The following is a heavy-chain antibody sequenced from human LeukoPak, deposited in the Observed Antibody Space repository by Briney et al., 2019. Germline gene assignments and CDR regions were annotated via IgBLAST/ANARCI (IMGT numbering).Heavy chain of an antibody. J-gene: IGHJ4*02. V-gene: IGHV1-46*01. D-gene: IGHD5-24*01. CDR3: ARERANGLNWDH. CDR1: GYTFTDYH. Sequence: ASVKVSCKASGYTFTDYHMHWVRQAPGQGLEWMAIIWSSGDRRRYAQKFQGRITMTSDASTSTVYKELSGLRSEDTAVYYCARERANGLNWDHWGQGTLVTVSS. CDR2: IWSSGDRR.